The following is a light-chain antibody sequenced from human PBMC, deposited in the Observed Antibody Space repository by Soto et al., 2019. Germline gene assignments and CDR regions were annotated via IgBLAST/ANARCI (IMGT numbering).Light chain of an antibody. CDR3: QSYDTSPSGYV. J-gene: IGLJ1*01. Sequence: QLVLTQPPSVSGAPGQRVTISCTGSSSNIGAGYDVHWYQQLPGTAPKLLIYANKNRPAGLADRFSASKSGTSASLAITGLQAEDEADYYCQSYDTSPSGYVFGTGTKVTVL. CDR1: SSNIGAGYD. CDR2: ANK. V-gene: IGLV1-40*01.